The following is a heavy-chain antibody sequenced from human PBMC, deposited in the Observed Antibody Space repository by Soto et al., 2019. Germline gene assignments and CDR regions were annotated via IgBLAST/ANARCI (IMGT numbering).Heavy chain of an antibody. CDR2: MNPNSGNT. J-gene: IGHJ6*03. V-gene: IGHV1-8*01. CDR3: ARGSSGANWGYNYYYYMDV. CDR1: GYTFTSYD. Sequence: ASVKVSCKASGYTFTSYDINWVLQATGQGLEWMGWMNPNSGNTGYAQKFQGRVTMTRNTSISTAYMELSSLRSEDTAVYYCARGSSGANWGYNYYYYMDVWGKGTTVTAP. D-gene: IGHD7-27*01.